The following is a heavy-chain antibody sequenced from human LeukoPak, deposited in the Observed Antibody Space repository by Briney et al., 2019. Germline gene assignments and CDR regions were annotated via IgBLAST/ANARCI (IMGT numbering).Heavy chain of an antibody. CDR2: INPSGGST. Sequence: ASVKVSCKASGYTFTSYYMHWVRQAHGQGLEWMGTINPSGGSTSYAQKFQGRVTMTRDTSTSTVYMELSSLRSEDTAVYYCARVSSHYDSSGYGQYYFDYWGQGTLVTVSS. CDR1: GYTFTSYY. CDR3: ARVSSHYDSSGYGQYYFDY. J-gene: IGHJ4*02. V-gene: IGHV1-46*01. D-gene: IGHD3-22*01.